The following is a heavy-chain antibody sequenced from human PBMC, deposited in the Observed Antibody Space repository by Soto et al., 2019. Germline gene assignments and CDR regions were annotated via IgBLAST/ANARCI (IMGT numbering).Heavy chain of an antibody. CDR2: INTHNGNT. J-gene: IGHJ6*02. CDR1: GYTFTTYG. V-gene: IGHV1-18*01. D-gene: IGHD3-16*01. CDR3: TREGSAPYYYYGMDA. Sequence: QVQLEQSAPEVKKPGASVKVSCKASGYTFTTYGISWVRQAPGEGLEWLGWINTHNGNTNYAQNRQGRVFMTADTSTNTAYMALRSLRSDDTAIYYCTREGSAPYYYYGMDAWGQGTTVTVSS.